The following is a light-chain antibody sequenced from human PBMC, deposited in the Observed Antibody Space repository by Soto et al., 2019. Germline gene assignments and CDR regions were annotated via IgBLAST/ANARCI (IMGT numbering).Light chain of an antibody. J-gene: IGLJ2*01. Sequence: QSVLTQSPSASGTPGQRVTISCSGSSSNIGSNYVYWYQQLPGTAPKLLIYRNNQRPSGVPDRFSGSKSGTSASLAISGLRSEDEADYYCAAWDDSLSGPVVFGGGTKVTVL. CDR2: RNN. CDR1: SSNIGSNY. CDR3: AAWDDSLSGPVV. V-gene: IGLV1-47*01.